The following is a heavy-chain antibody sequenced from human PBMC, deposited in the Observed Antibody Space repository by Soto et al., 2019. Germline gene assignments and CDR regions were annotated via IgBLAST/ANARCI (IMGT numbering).Heavy chain of an antibody. CDR1: GFTFKNHG. V-gene: IGHV3-30*18. CDR3: AKDRLLRTYYFDY. D-gene: IGHD2-15*01. J-gene: IGHJ4*02. Sequence: QVQLVESGGGVVQPGNSLRLSCAASGFTFKNHGIHWVRPGPGKGLEWVALVSYLGSEKYYIDSVKGRFSVSRDNSKNTVYLQMNSLRPEDTAVYYCAKDRLLRTYYFDYWGQGTRVTVSS. CDR2: VSYLGSEK.